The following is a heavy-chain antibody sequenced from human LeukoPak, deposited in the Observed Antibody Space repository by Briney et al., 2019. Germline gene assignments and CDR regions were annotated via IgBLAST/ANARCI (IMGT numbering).Heavy chain of an antibody. CDR1: GFTVSNHY. CDR2: VYAGGST. J-gene: IGHJ4*02. D-gene: IGHD6-13*01. Sequence: GGSLRLSCAASGFTVSNHYMTWVRQAPGKGLEWVSVVYAGGSTYYAESVTGRFTISRDNSKNTLYLQMNSLRAEDTAVYYCATSRAYGPGTEYWGQGTLVTVSS. V-gene: IGHV3-66*01. CDR3: ATSRAYGPGTEY.